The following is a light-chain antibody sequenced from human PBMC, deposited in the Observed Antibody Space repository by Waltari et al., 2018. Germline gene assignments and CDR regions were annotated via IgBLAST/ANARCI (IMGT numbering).Light chain of an antibody. V-gene: IGLV3-1*01. J-gene: IGLJ2*01. Sequence: SYDLSQPPSMSVSPGQTARVTCSGEKLGDKDACWYQQKPGQSPVLVIYQDNKRPSGIAERFSVSNAGSTATLTISGTQTADEAAYYCQAWDSSTGVFGGGTKLTVL. CDR2: QDN. CDR3: QAWDSSTGV. CDR1: KLGDKD.